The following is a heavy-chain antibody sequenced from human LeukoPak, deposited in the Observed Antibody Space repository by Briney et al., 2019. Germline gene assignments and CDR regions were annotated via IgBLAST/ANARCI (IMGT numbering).Heavy chain of an antibody. V-gene: IGHV1-69*04. CDR1: GGTFSSYA. Sequence: SVKVSCKASGGTFSSYAISWVRQAPGQGLEWMGRIILILGIANYAQKFQGRVTITADKSTSTAYMELSSLRSEDTAVYYCARGVVAATGFDYWGQGTLVTVSS. D-gene: IGHD2-15*01. CDR3: ARGVVAATGFDY. J-gene: IGHJ4*02. CDR2: IILILGIA.